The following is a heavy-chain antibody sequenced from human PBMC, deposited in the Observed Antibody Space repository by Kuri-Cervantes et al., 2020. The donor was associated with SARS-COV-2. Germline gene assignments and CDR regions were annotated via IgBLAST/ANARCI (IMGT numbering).Heavy chain of an antibody. V-gene: IGHV4-38-2*01. J-gene: IGHJ4*02. CDR3: ARAGAVVTTGGLDY. CDR2: IYHTGST. Sequence: SQTLSLTCAVSGYSITSGYYWGWIRQSPGTGLEWIGNIYHTGSTDYNPSLKSRVTISVDTSKNQISLKLNSVTAADTAVYFCARAGAVVTTGGLDYWGQGTRVTVSS. D-gene: IGHD2-21*02. CDR1: GYSITSGYY.